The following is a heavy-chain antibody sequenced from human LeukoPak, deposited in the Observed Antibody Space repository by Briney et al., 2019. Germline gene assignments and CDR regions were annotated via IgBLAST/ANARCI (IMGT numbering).Heavy chain of an antibody. CDR2: IYYSGST. CDR1: GGSISSSSYY. CDR3: ARGYPGGVTLLYYFDY. D-gene: IGHD3-16*01. Sequence: PSETLSLTCTVSGGSISSSSYYWGWIRQPPGKGLEWIGSIYYSGSTYYNPSLKSRVTISVDTSKNQFSLKLSSVTAADTAVYYCARGYPGGVTLLYYFDYWGQGTLVTVSS. J-gene: IGHJ4*02. V-gene: IGHV4-39*01.